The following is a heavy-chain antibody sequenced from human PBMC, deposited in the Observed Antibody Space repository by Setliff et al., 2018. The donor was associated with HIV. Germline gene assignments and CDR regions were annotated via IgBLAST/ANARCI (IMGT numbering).Heavy chain of an antibody. CDR3: ATRPVAGNVWKAHYYGMDV. CDR1: GGTFSSYA. J-gene: IGHJ6*02. V-gene: IGHV1-69*13. CDR2: IIPFFHSQ. Sequence: VKVSCKAFGGTFSSYAFSWVREAPGRGLEWMGGIIPFFHSQNYAQRFQGRLTITADEFTTTAYMELGSLTPEDTAIYFCATRPVAGNVWKAHYYGMDVWGQGTTVTVSS. D-gene: IGHD6-19*01.